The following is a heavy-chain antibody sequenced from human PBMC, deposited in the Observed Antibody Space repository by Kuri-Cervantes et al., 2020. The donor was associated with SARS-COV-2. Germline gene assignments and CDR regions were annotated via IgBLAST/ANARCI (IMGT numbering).Heavy chain of an antibody. D-gene: IGHD4-11*01. Sequence: SVKVSCKAPGGTFSRYAFNWVRQAPGQGLEWMGGISPFLGTATYAQKFQGRVTITMDESMSTAYLELSSLRSDDTAVYYCARSGWGTYSNFNYYYMDVWGKGTTVTVSS. CDR1: GGTFSRYA. V-gene: IGHV1-69*05. CDR3: ARSGWGTYSNFNYYYMDV. CDR2: ISPFLGTA. J-gene: IGHJ6*03.